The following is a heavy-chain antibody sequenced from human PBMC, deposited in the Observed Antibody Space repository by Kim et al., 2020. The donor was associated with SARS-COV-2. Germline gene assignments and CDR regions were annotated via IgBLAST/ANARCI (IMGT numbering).Heavy chain of an antibody. V-gene: IGHV3-33*06. Sequence: GGSLRLSCAASGFTFSSYAMHWVRQAPGKGLEWVAVIWYDGSNKYYADSVKGRFTISRDNSKNTLYLQMNSLRAEDTAVYYCAKASRGLGELSFEFDYWGQGTLVTVSS. J-gene: IGHJ4*02. D-gene: IGHD3-16*02. CDR2: IWYDGSNK. CDR1: GFTFSSYA. CDR3: AKASRGLGELSFEFDY.